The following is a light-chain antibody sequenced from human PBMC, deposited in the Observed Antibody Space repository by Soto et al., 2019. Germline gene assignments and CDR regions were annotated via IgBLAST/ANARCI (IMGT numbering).Light chain of an antibody. CDR3: HQYDSYPRT. CDR2: KAS. CDR1: QSLGRDY. V-gene: IGKV1-5*03. J-gene: IGKJ1*01. Sequence: IQMTQSPSTLSASLGDRVTLTCRASQSLGRDYLAWYQQKPGKAPKLLIYKASTLESGVPSRFSGGGSGTAFSLTINSLQSDDFATYYCHQYDSYPRTFGQGT.